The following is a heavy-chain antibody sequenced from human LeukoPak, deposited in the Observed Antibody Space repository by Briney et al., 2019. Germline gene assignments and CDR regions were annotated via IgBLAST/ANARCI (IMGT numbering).Heavy chain of an antibody. CDR3: VKDVLFAVGDAFDI. V-gene: IGHV3-30*02. CDR2: IKRDESEK. J-gene: IGHJ3*02. CDR1: GFTFISYW. D-gene: IGHD3-10*02. Sequence: PGGSLRLSCAASGFTFISYWMTWVRQAPGKGLEWVAFIKRDESEKWYLNSVRGRFTISRDNSKNTLYLHMNSLSAEDTAVYYCVKDVLFAVGDAFDIWGQGTMVTVSS.